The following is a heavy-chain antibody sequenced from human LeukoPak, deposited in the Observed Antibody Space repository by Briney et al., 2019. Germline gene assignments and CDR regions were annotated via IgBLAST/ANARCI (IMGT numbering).Heavy chain of an antibody. CDR2: IYYTGNT. D-gene: IGHD5/OR15-5a*01. Sequence: SETLSLTCTVSGVSISSSNSYWGWIRQPPGKGLEWIGSIYYTGNTYYNASLKSLVTISIDTSKNLISLRLTSVTATDTAMYYCARQTGSGLSTLPGGQGTLVTVSS. CDR1: GVSISSSNSY. J-gene: IGHJ4*02. V-gene: IGHV4-39*01. CDR3: ARQTGSGLSTLP.